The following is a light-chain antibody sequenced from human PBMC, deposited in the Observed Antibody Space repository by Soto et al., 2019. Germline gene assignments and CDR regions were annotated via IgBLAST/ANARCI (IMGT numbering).Light chain of an antibody. J-gene: IGLJ1*01. V-gene: IGLV2-14*03. CDR2: DVR. Sequence: QSVLTQPASVSGSPGQSITISCTGTSSDVGSNDYVYWYQQHPGKAPKLVIFDVRNRPSGVSNRFSGSKSGNTASLTISGLQAEDEADFYCGSWRNNSTLVFGTGTKLTVL. CDR3: GSWRNNSTLV. CDR1: SSDVGSNDY.